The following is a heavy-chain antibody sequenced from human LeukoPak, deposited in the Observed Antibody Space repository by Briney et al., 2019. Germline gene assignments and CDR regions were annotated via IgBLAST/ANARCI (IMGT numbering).Heavy chain of an antibody. J-gene: IGHJ4*02. CDR3: ARISHSAYIHDY. CDR2: ISSSGSTI. Sequence: GGSLRLSCAASGFTFSSYEMNWVRQAPGKGLEWVSYISSSGSTIYYADPVKGRFTISRDNAKNSLYLQMNSLRAEDTAVYYCARISHSAYIHDYWGQGTLVTVSS. D-gene: IGHD3-16*01. V-gene: IGHV3-48*03. CDR1: GFTFSSYE.